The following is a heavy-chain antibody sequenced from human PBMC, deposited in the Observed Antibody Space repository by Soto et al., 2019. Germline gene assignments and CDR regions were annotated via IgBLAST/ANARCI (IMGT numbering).Heavy chain of an antibody. CDR3: AREAYGSGSLFPQCMGV. D-gene: IGHD3-10*01. V-gene: IGHV5-51*01. Sequence: PGESLKISCQASGSSFTTYWTAWVRQMPGNGLEWMGIIYPGDSDTRYSPSFQGQVTISADKSISTAYLQWSSLKASDTAMYYCAREAYGSGSLFPQCMGVWGQGTTVTVSS. CDR2: IYPGDSDT. J-gene: IGHJ6*02. CDR1: GSSFTTYW.